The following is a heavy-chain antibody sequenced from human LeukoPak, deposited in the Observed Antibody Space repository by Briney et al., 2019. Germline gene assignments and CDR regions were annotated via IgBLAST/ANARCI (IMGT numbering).Heavy chain of an antibody. V-gene: IGHV3-23*01. Sequence: QPGGSLRLSCAASGFTLSSYAMTWVRQAPGKGLEWVSSISANGGNTYYADSVKGRFTISRDNSKNTLYLQMNSLRDDDTAVYYCARVTGNSATCPIFDYWGQGTLVTVSS. CDR1: GFTLSSYA. D-gene: IGHD1-26*01. CDR2: ISANGGNT. J-gene: IGHJ4*02. CDR3: ARVTGNSATCPIFDY.